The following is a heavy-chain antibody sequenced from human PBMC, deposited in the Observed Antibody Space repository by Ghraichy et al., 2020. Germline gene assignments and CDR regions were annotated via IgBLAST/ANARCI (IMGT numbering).Heavy chain of an antibody. CDR1: GFTFGYHW. CDR3: TRDTNGFLDL. Sequence: GGSLRLSCAASGFTFGYHWMHWVRQGPGKGLVWVSHITSDGSGTDYADSVKGRFTTSRDNAKNTVYLHMNSLRAEDTAVYYCTRDTNGFLDLWGQGTLVTVSS. V-gene: IGHV3-74*01. J-gene: IGHJ5*02. CDR2: ITSDGSGT. D-gene: IGHD1-1*01.